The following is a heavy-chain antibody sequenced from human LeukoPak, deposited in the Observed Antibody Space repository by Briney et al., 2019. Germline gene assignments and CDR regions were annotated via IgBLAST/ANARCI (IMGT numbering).Heavy chain of an antibody. Sequence: GGSLRLSCATSGFIFNNAWMSWVRQAPGKGLEWVGRIKSKTDGGTADYGAPVKGRFTISRDDSKTTLYLQMNSLKTEDTAVYYCATGLRYWGQGTLVTVSS. CDR3: ATGLRY. D-gene: IGHD3-22*01. CDR1: GFIFNNAW. J-gene: IGHJ4*02. CDR2: IKSKTDGGTA. V-gene: IGHV3-15*01.